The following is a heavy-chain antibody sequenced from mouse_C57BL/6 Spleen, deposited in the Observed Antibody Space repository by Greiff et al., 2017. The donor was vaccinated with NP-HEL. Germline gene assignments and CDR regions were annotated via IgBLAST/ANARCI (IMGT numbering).Heavy chain of an antibody. D-gene: IGHD1-1*02. V-gene: IGHV1-55*01. CDR3: ARSHDGGSYAFDY. J-gene: IGHJ2*01. Sequence: QVQLQQPGAELVKPGASVKMSCKASGYTFTSYWINWVKQRPGQGLEWIGDIYPGSGSTNYNEKFKGKATLTADTSSSTAYMQLSSLTSEDSAVYYCARSHDGGSYAFDYWGQGTTLTVSS. CDR2: IYPGSGST. CDR1: GYTFTSYW.